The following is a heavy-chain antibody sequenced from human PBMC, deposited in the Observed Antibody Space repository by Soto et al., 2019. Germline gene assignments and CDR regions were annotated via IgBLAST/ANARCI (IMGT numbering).Heavy chain of an antibody. D-gene: IGHD1-26*01. CDR1: GFTFSSYA. Sequence: EVQLLESGGGLVQPGGSLRLSCAASGFTFSSYAMSWVRQAPGKGLEWVSAISGSGGSTYYADSVRGRFTISRDNSKNTLYLQMNSMRAEDTPVYYCAKLRYSGSQEDYSGQGTLVTGSS. V-gene: IGHV3-23*01. CDR3: AKLRYSGSQEDY. J-gene: IGHJ4*02. CDR2: ISGSGGST.